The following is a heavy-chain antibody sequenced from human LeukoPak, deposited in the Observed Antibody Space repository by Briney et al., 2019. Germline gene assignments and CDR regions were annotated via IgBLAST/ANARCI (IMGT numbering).Heavy chain of an antibody. J-gene: IGHJ4*02. CDR2: ISYDGSNK. CDR3: ARQSSVTRSGLDS. Sequence: HPGGSLRLSCADSGFTFNSHIHWVRQAPGEGLEWVAAISYDGSNKKYGDSVKGRFTISSDNSKNTLYLQMNSLRPEDTAVYYCARQSSVTRSGLDSWGQGTLVTVSS. V-gene: IGHV3-30*04. D-gene: IGHD4-17*01. CDR1: GFTFNSH.